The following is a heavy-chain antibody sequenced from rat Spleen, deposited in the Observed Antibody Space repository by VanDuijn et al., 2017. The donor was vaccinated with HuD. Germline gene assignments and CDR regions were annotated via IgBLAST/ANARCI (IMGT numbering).Heavy chain of an antibody. J-gene: IGHJ3*01. CDR2: IWAGGST. D-gene: IGHD5-1*01. CDR3: TRELAY. CDR1: GFSLTSNG. Sequence: QVQLKESGPGLVQPSQTLSLTCTVSGFSLTSNGVGWVRQPLGKGLVWMGTIWAGGSTDYNSALKSRLSISRDTSKSQVFLKMNSPQTEDTGSYYCTRELAYWGQGTLVTVSS. V-gene: IGHV2-72*01.